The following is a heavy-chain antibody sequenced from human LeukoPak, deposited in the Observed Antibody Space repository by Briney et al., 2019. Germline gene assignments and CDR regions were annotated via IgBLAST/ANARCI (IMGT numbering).Heavy chain of an antibody. CDR3: ARERPGGSHAFDI. D-gene: IGHD3-16*01. CDR2: IIPIFGTA. V-gene: IGHV1-69*13. CDR1: GGTFSSYA. Sequence: ASVKVSCKASGGTFSSYAISWVRQAPGQGLEWMGGIIPIFGTANYAQKFQGRVTITADESTSTAHMELSSLRSEDTAVYYCARERPGGSHAFDIWGQGTMVTVSS. J-gene: IGHJ3*02.